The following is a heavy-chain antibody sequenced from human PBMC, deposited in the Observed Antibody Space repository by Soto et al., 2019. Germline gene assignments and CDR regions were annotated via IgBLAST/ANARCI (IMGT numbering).Heavy chain of an antibody. D-gene: IGHD3-9*01. CDR2: IYYSGST. V-gene: IGHV4-59*01. CDR3: ARTVDRDYFDY. Sequence: SETLSLTCTVSGGSISSYYWSWIRQPPGKGLEWIGYIYYSGSTNYNPSLKSRVTISVDTSKNQFSLKLSSVTAADTAVYYCARTVDRDYFDYWGQGTLVTVSS. CDR1: GGSISSYY. J-gene: IGHJ4*02.